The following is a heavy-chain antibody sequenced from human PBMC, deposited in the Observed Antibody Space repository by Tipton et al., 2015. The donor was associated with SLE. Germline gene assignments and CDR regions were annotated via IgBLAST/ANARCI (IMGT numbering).Heavy chain of an antibody. V-gene: IGHV4-38-2*01. CDR3: ARCGPNWYFDL. CDR1: NYSINSNYF. CDR2: MYHSGST. Sequence: TPSLTCVVSNYSINSNYFWGWIRQPPGKGLEWIGVMYHSGSTYYKSSLKSRVTISMDTSKNQVSLKLTSVTAADTAIYYCARCGPNWYFDLWGRGTLVTVSS. D-gene: IGHD2-21*01. J-gene: IGHJ2*01.